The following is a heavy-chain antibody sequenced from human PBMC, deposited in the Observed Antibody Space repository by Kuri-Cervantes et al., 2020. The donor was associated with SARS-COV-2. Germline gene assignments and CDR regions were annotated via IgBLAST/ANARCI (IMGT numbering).Heavy chain of an antibody. CDR1: GGSLSGYY. CDR2: INHSGST. D-gene: IGHD2-2*01. Sequence: SETLSLTCAVYGGSLSGYYWSWIRQPPGKGLEWIGEINHSGSTNYDPSLKSRVTISVDTSKNQFSLKLSSVTAADTAVYYCARAVARGVPAALGLGLYYYYGMDVWGQGTTVTVSS. CDR3: ARAVARGVPAALGLGLYYYYGMDV. J-gene: IGHJ6*02. V-gene: IGHV4-34*01.